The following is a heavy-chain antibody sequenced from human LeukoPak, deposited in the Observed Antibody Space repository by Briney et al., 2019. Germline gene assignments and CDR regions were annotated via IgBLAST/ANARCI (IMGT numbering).Heavy chain of an antibody. D-gene: IGHD6-13*01. CDR1: GFTFSGYA. CDR2: ITAGGDST. V-gene: IGHV3-23*01. CDR3: AKSHASIWNVYDY. J-gene: IGHJ4*02. Sequence: GGSLRLSCAASGFTFSGYAMSWVRLAPGEGLEWVSAITAGGDSTYYAESVKARFTISRDNLKNMVFLQMSTLRAEDTAIYYCAKSHASIWNVYDYWGQGTLVTVSS.